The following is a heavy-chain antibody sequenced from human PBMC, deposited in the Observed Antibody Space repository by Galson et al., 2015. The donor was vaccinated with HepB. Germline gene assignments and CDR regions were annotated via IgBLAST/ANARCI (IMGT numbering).Heavy chain of an antibody. CDR2: IRSKANNYAT. J-gene: IGHJ5*02. CDR1: GFTFSGSA. V-gene: IGHV3-73*01. CDR3: ARDTDTSTHYGSFDP. Sequence: SLRLSCAASGFTFSGSAIHWVRQASGKGPEWVGRIRSKANNYATSYVPSLKGRFTISRDDSKNMAYLHMKRLRTEDTAVYYCARDTDTSTHYGSFDPWGQGTLVSVSS. D-gene: IGHD2/OR15-2a*01.